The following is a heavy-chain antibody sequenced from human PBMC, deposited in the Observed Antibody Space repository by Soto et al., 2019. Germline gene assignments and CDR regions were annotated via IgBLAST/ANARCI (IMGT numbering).Heavy chain of an antibody. V-gene: IGHV1-18*01. CDR1: GYTFTSYG. CDR3: PRDRGGGSGPNWFDP. D-gene: IGHD2-15*01. Sequence: GASVKVSCKASGYTFTSYGISWVRQAPGQGLEWMGWISAYNGNTNYAQKLQGRVTMTTDTSTSTAYMELRSLRSDDTAFYYCPRDRGGGSGPNWFDPWGQGTLVTVSS. CDR2: ISAYNGNT. J-gene: IGHJ5*02.